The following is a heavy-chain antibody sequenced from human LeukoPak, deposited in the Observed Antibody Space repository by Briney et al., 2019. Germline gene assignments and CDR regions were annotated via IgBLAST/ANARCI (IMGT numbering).Heavy chain of an antibody. D-gene: IGHD1-7*01. Sequence: ASVKVSCKASGYTFTSYGISWVRQAPGQGLERMGWISAYNGNTNYAQKLQGRVTMTTDTSTSTAYMELRSLRSDDTAVYYCAREENPYNSNYEALRYWGQGTLVTVSS. CDR2: ISAYNGNT. J-gene: IGHJ4*02. CDR1: GYTFTSYG. CDR3: AREENPYNSNYEALRY. V-gene: IGHV1-18*01.